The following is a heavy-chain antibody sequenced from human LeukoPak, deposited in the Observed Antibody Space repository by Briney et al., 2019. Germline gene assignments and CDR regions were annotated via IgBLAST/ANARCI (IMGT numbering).Heavy chain of an antibody. D-gene: IGHD4/OR15-4a*01. J-gene: IGHJ6*03. CDR2: ITGSGRYT. Sequence: GGSLRPSCAASGFSFDSHAMNWVRQAPGKGLEWISAITGSGRYTYYKDSVKGRFTISRDNSKNTLFLQMSSLRAEDTAVYYCARGPLTSSNYYMDVWGRGTTVTVSS. V-gene: IGHV3-23*01. CDR3: ARGPLTSSNYYMDV. CDR1: GFSFDSHA.